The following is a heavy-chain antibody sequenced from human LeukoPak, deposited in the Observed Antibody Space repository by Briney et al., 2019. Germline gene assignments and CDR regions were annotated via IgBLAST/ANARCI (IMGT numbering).Heavy chain of an antibody. D-gene: IGHD5-12*01. CDR2: IYPGDSDT. J-gene: IGHJ6*03. V-gene: IGHV5-51*01. Sequence: GESLKISCKGSGYSFTSYWIGWLRQMPGKGLEGLGIIYPGDSDTRYSPSFQGQVTISADKSISTAYLQWSSLQASDTAMYYCARLDSDSGSYYYYYYMDVWGKGTTVTVSS. CDR1: GYSFTSYW. CDR3: ARLDSDSGSYYYYYYMDV.